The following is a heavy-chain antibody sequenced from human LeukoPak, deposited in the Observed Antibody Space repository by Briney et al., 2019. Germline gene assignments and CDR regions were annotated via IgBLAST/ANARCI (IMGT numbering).Heavy chain of an antibody. CDR3: ASLYYDSSGNTITQNGY. Sequence: GGPLRLSCAASGFTFSDYSMNWVRQAPGKGLEWVAVISNDGSNKYYADSVKGRFTISRDNSKNTLYLQMNSLRAEDTAVYYCASLYYDSSGNTITQNGYWGQGTLVTVSS. V-gene: IGHV3-30*03. D-gene: IGHD3-22*01. J-gene: IGHJ4*02. CDR1: GFTFSDYS. CDR2: ISNDGSNK.